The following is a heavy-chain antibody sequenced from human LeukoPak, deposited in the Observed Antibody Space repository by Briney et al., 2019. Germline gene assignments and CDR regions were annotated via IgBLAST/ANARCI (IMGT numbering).Heavy chain of an antibody. CDR1: GFTFDGYA. J-gene: IGHJ4*02. D-gene: IGHD6-19*01. CDR2: ISWNSGSI. V-gene: IGHV3-9*03. Sequence: GGSLRLSCAASGFTFDGYAMRWVRQAPGKGLEGVSGISWNSGSIGYADSVKGRFTISRDNAKNSLYLQMSSLRAEDMALYYCAKETVAGPIDYWGQGTLVTVSS. CDR3: AKETVAGPIDY.